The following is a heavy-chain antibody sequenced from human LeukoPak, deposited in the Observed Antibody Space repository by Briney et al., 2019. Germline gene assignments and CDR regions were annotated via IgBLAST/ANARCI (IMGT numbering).Heavy chain of an antibody. J-gene: IGHJ6*03. CDR3: AREGFYDFWSGLQPYYYCMDV. CDR2: ISAYNGNT. V-gene: IGHV1-18*01. D-gene: IGHD3-3*01. Sequence: ASVKVSCKASGYTFTSYGISWVRQAPGQGLEWMGWISAYNGNTNYAQKLQGRVTMTTDTSTSTAYMELRSLRSDDTAVYYCAREGFYDFWSGLQPYYYCMDVWGKGTTVTVSS. CDR1: GYTFTSYG.